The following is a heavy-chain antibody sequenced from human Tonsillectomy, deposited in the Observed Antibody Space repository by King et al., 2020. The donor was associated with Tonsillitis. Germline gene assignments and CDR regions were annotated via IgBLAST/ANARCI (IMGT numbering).Heavy chain of an antibody. V-gene: IGHV3-9*01. D-gene: IGHD3/OR15-3a*01. Sequence: GGGLGLAWAASGVTVDDCGMHGVRQAPGKGLEWVAGMGWNSGSIGYADSVKGRFTVSRDNAKNSPYLQMNSLRDEDTALYYCAKGTRQEAGYFDLWGRGTLVTVSS. CDR3: AKGTRQEAGYFDL. CDR1: GVTVDDCG. CDR2: MGWNSGSI. J-gene: IGHJ2*01.